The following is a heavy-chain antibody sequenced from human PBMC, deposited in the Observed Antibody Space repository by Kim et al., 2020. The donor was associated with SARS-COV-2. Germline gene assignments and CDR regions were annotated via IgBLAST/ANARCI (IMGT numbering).Heavy chain of an antibody. Sequence: YADSVKGRFTASRDNAKNSLYLQLNGLRAEDTAVYYCATLWSSDWTIDYWGRGTLVTVSS. D-gene: IGHD6-19*01. J-gene: IGHJ4*02. V-gene: IGHV3-48*03. CDR3: ATLWSSDWTIDY.